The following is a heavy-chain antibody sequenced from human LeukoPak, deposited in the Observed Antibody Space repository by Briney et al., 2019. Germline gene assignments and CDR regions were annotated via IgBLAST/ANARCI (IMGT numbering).Heavy chain of an antibody. D-gene: IGHD4-17*01. CDR1: IYSISSGYY. V-gene: IGHV4-38-2*01. CDR2: IHHSGST. CDR3: ARINGDYLIDY. Sequence: SETLSLTRAVSIYSISSGYYWGWIRQPPGKGLEWIGSIHHSGSTYYNPSLKSRVTISVDTSNNQFSLKLTSVTAADTALYYRARINGDYLIDYWGQGTLVTVSS. J-gene: IGHJ4*02.